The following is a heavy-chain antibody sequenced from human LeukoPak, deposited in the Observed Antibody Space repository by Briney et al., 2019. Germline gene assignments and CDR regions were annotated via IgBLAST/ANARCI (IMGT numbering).Heavy chain of an antibody. J-gene: IGHJ4*02. D-gene: IGHD4/OR15-4a*01. CDR2: ISGDGVSP. Sequence: GGSLRLSCAASGFTFNNYALTWVRQTPGKGLECVSAISGDGVSPYYADSVRGRFTISRDNSKNTLYLRMNSLRVEDTAVYFCARDPGAFPYFFDCWGQGTLVTVSS. V-gene: IGHV3-23*01. CDR3: ARDPGAFPYFFDC. CDR1: GFTFNNYA.